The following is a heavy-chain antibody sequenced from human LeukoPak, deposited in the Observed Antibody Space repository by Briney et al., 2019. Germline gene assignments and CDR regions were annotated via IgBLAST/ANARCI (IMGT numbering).Heavy chain of an antibody. D-gene: IGHD6-13*01. V-gene: IGHV1-69*05. J-gene: IGHJ5*02. Sequence: SVKVSRKPSGGTVSSYAISWVRQAPRQGLEWVGRIIPIFGTANYAQKFQGRVTITTDESTSTAYMKLSRLRSEDTAVYYCARDPDSSSWYANWFDPWGQGTLVTVSS. CDR2: IIPIFGTA. CDR3: ARDPDSSSWYANWFDP. CDR1: GGTVSSYA.